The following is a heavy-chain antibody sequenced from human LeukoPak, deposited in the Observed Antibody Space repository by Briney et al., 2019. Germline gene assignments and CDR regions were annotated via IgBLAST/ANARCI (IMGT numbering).Heavy chain of an antibody. J-gene: IGHJ1*01. CDR3: ARPGAAIGKGYFQH. Sequence: SETLSLTCAVYGWSFSGYYWSWIRQPPGKGLEWIGEINHSGSTNYNPSRKSRVTISVDTSKNQFSLKLSSVTAADTAVYYCARPGAAIGKGYFQHWGQGTLVTVSS. CDR1: GWSFSGYY. CDR2: INHSGST. V-gene: IGHV4-34*01. D-gene: IGHD2-2*02.